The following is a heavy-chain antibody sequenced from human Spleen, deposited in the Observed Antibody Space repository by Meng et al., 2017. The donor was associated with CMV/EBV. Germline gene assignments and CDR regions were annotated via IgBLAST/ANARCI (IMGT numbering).Heavy chain of an antibody. V-gene: IGHV1-8*02. CDR3: ARYCSSTSCYTGANYYYYGMDV. CDR1: GNTFIGYF. Sequence: ASVKVSCKASGNTFIGYFVHWVRQAPGQGLEWMGWMNPNSGNTGYAQKFQGRVTMTRNTSISTASVELSSLRSEDTAVYYCARYCSSTSCYTGANYYYYGMDVWGQGTTVTVSS. J-gene: IGHJ6*02. CDR2: MNPNSGNT. D-gene: IGHD2-2*02.